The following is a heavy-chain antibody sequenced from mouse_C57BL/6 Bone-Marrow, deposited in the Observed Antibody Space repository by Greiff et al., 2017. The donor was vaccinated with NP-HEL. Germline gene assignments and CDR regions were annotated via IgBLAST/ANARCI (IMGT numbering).Heavy chain of an antibody. V-gene: IGHV1-81*01. CDR2: IYPRSGNT. D-gene: IGHD1-1*01. CDR1: GYTFTSYG. CDR3: ARFYYGSSFAY. J-gene: IGHJ3*01. Sequence: QVQLQQSGAELARPGASVKLSCKASGYTFTSYGISWVKQRTGQGLEWIGEIYPRSGNTYYNEKFKGKATLTADKSSSTAYMDLRSLTSDDSAVYFCARFYYGSSFAYCGQGTLVTFSA.